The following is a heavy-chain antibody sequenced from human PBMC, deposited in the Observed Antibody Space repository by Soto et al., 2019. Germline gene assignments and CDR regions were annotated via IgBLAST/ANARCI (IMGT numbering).Heavy chain of an antibody. CDR2: VIPIFGTP. CDR3: ARSQGGSSSMESYSDSDYGMDV. V-gene: IGHV1-69*01. J-gene: IGHJ6*02. Sequence: QVQPVQSGAEVKKPGSSVKVSCKAPGGTFSTYALSWVRLAPGQGLEWVGGVIPIFGTPKYAQKFQARGTITADQSTSTACMQPRSLRPEETAVHYCARSQGGSSSMESYSDSDYGMDVWGQGTGVTVSS. D-gene: IGHD2-2*01. CDR1: GGTFSTYA.